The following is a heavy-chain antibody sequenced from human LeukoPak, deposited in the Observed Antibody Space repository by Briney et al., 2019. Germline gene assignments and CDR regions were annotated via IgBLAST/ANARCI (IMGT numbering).Heavy chain of an antibody. J-gene: IGHJ4*02. V-gene: IGHV3-30*18. CDR3: AKYDIPDY. CDR2: ISYDGSNK. Sequence: GGSLRLSCAASGFTFSSYGMHWVRQAPGKGLEWVAVISYDGSNKYYADSVKGRFTISRDNSKNTLYLQMNSLRAEDTAVYYCAKYDIPDYWGQGTLVTVSS. D-gene: IGHD3-9*01. CDR1: GFTFSSYG.